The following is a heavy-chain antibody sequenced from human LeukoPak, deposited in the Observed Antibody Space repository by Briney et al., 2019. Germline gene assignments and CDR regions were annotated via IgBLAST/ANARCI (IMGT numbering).Heavy chain of an antibody. J-gene: IGHJ4*02. CDR2: ISWNSGSI. CDR1: GFTFSSYA. D-gene: IGHD2-15*01. Sequence: GGSLRLSCAASGFTFSSYAMHWVRQAPGKGLEWVSGISWNSGSIGYADSVKGRFTISRDNAKNSLYLQMNSLRAEDTALYYCAKGIPCRVWGQGTLVTVSS. V-gene: IGHV3-9*01. CDR3: AKGIPCRV.